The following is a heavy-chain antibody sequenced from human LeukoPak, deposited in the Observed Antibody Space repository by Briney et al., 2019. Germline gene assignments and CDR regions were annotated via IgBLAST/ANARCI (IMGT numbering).Heavy chain of an antibody. V-gene: IGHV3-23*01. CDR2: ISGSGGST. J-gene: IGHJ4*02. D-gene: IGHD2-2*01. CDR1: GFTFSSYA. Sequence: TGVSLTLSCAASGFTFSSYAMICLRQAPGKGLEWLSAISGSGGSTYYADSVRGRFTISRDNSKNTLYLQMNSLRAEATAVYYCAKAGGGGLGYCSSTSCHAGGWGKGTMVTVSS. CDR3: AKAGGGGLGYCSSTSCHAGG.